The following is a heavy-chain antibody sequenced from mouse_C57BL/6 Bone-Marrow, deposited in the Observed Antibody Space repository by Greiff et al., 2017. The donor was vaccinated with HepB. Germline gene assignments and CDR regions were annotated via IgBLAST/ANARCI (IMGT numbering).Heavy chain of an antibody. D-gene: IGHD6-1*01. V-gene: IGHV5-6*03. CDR3: ARASGV. Sequence: EVMLVESGGGLVKPGGSLKLSCAASGFTFSDYGMHWVRQAPDKRLEWVATISSGGSYTYYPDSVKGRFTISRDNAKNTLYLQMSSLKSEDTAMYYCARASGVWGTGTTVTVSS. CDR2: ISSGGSYT. CDR1: GFTFSDYG. J-gene: IGHJ1*03.